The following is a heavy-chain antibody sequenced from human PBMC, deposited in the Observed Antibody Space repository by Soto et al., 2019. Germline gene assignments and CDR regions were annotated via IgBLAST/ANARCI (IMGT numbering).Heavy chain of an antibody. V-gene: IGHV1-2*02. D-gene: IGHD6-13*01. CDR2: INPNSGGT. CDR3: ARVGSSWYPPDY. J-gene: IGHJ4*02. CDR1: GYTFTGYY. Sequence: ASVKVSCKASGYTFTGYYMHWVRQAPGQGLEWMGWINPNSGGTNYAQKFQGRVTMTRDTSISTAYMELSRLRSDDTAAYYCARVGSSWYPPDYWGQGTLVTVSS.